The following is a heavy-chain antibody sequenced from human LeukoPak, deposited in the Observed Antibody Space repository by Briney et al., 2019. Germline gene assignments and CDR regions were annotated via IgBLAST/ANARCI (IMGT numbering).Heavy chain of an antibody. CDR1: GFTFSSYA. CDR2: ISGSGGST. CDR3: AKDHTMVRGAIAFDY. J-gene: IGHJ4*02. V-gene: IGHV3-23*01. D-gene: IGHD3-10*01. Sequence: GGSLRLSCAASGFTFSSYAMGWVRQAPGKGLEWVSAISGSGGSTYYADSVKGRFTISRDNSKNTLYLQMNSLRAEDTAVYYCAKDHTMVRGAIAFDYWGQGTLVTVSS.